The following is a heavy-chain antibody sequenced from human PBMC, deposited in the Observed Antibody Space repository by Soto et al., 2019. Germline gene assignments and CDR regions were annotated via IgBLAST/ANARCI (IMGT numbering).Heavy chain of an antibody. J-gene: IGHJ4*02. CDR3: ARDRAPRGWSYLDL. Sequence: QVQLVQSGAEVKKPGSSVKISCKAFGGSFSDYAISWVRQAPGQGREWMGGIIPIFGTPNYAQKFQDRVTFTAHESTNTAYMELSRLTSEDTAVYYCARDRAPRGWSYLDLWGQGTQVTVSS. CDR1: GGSFSDYA. CDR2: IIPIFGTP. D-gene: IGHD2-15*01. V-gene: IGHV1-69*01.